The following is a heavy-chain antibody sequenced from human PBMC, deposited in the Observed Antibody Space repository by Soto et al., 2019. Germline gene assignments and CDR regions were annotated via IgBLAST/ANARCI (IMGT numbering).Heavy chain of an antibody. CDR3: ARGYSSSSAAFDY. Sequence: GGSLRLSCAASGFTFSDYAMYWVRQAPGEGLEWVAIISSDGTIKYSADSVKGRFTISRDNSKNTVFLQMDSLRADDTAMYYCARGYSSSSAAFDYWGQGTLVTVSS. D-gene: IGHD6-13*01. V-gene: IGHV3-30-3*01. CDR1: GFTFSDYA. CDR2: ISSDGTIK. J-gene: IGHJ4*02.